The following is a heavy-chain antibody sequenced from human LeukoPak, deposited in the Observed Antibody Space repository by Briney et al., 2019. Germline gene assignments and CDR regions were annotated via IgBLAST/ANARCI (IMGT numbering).Heavy chain of an antibody. V-gene: IGHV3-23*01. D-gene: IGHD5-12*01. CDR1: GFTFSSYA. CDR2: ISGSGGST. Sequence: GGSLRLSSAASGFTFSSYAMSWVRQAPGKGLEWVSAISGSGGSTYYADSVKGRFTISRDNSKNTLYLQMNSLRAEDTAVYYCAKPHFWSGYSGDYWGQGTLVTVSS. CDR3: AKPHFWSGYSGDY. J-gene: IGHJ4*02.